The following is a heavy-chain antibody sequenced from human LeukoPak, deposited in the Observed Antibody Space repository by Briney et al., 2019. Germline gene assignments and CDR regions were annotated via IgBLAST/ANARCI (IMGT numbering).Heavy chain of an antibody. D-gene: IGHD3-10*01. J-gene: IGHJ4*02. CDR2: INHSGST. CDR3: ARHGSGHDY. V-gene: IGHV4-34*01. Sequence: SETLSLTCAVYGGSFSGYYWSWIRQPPGKGLEWIGEINHSGSTNYNPSLKSRVTISVDTSKNQFSLKLSTVTAADTAVYYCARHGSGHDYWGQGTLVTVSS. CDR1: GGSFSGYY.